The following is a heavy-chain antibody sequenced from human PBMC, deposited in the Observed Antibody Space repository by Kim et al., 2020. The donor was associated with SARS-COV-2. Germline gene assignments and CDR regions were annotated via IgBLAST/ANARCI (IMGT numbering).Heavy chain of an antibody. V-gene: IGHV3-11*04. Sequence: GGSLRLSCAASGFTFSDYYMSWIRQAPGKGLEWVSYIISSGSTIYYADSVKGRFTISRDNAKNSLYLQMNSLRAEDTAVYYCARDVAVAKMDASDYWGQGTLVTVSS. CDR1: GFTFSDYY. CDR2: IISSGSTI. CDR3: ARDVAVAKMDASDY. J-gene: IGHJ4*02. D-gene: IGHD6-19*01.